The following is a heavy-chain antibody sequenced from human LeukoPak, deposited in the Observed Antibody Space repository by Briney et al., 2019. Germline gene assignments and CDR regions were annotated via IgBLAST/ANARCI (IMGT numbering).Heavy chain of an antibody. D-gene: IGHD3-10*01. CDR2: IYSGGST. CDR3: ARDGSFGSNY. Sequence: PGGSLRLSCPTSGLTVSSNYRSLVRQAPGEGLEWVSVIYSGGSTYYADSVKGRFTISRDNSKNTLYLQMNSLRAEDTAVYYCARDGSFGSNYWGQGTLVTVSS. V-gene: IGHV3-53*01. J-gene: IGHJ4*02. CDR1: GLTVSSNY.